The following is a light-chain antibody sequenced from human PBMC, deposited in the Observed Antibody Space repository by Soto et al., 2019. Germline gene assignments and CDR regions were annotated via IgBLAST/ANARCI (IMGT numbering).Light chain of an antibody. V-gene: IGLV2-14*01. Sequence: QSVLTQPASVSGSPGQSITISCTGTSSDVGSYNYVSWYQQHPGKAPKLMIYEVSDRPSGISSRFSGSKSGNTASLTISGLQADDEADYYCCSLTTSHTYVFGSGTKVTVL. J-gene: IGLJ1*01. CDR2: EVS. CDR1: SSDVGSYNY. CDR3: CSLTTSHTYV.